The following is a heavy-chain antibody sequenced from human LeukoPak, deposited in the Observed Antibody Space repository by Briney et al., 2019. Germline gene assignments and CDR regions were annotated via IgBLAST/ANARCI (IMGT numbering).Heavy chain of an antibody. CDR2: ISNSGTTV. CDR3: AKGDGYSSPWYFDL. J-gene: IGHJ4*02. Sequence: GGSLRLSCAASGLTFSNYDMNWVRQAPGKGLEWVSYISNSGTTVYHADSAKGRFTISRDNAKNSVSLQLDSLRAEDTAIYYCAKGDGYSSPWYFDLWGQGTLVTVSS. CDR1: GLTFSNYD. V-gene: IGHV3-48*03. D-gene: IGHD5-18*01.